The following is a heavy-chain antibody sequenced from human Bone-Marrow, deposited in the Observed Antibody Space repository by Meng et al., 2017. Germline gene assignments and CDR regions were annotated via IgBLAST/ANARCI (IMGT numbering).Heavy chain of an antibody. V-gene: IGHV3-13*01. CDR2: IGTLADT. Sequence: GESLKISCAGSGFTFSRYDMHWVRLVTGKGLEWVSGIGTLADTYYADSVKGRFTISRENDKNSFFLQMNSLRVGDTAVYYCARGLRFSDPYGMDLWGEGTMVTVSS. J-gene: IGHJ6*04. CDR3: ARGLRFSDPYGMDL. CDR1: GFTFSRYD. D-gene: IGHD3-3*01.